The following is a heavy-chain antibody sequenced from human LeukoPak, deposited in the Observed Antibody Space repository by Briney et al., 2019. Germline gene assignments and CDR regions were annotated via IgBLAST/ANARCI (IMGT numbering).Heavy chain of an antibody. CDR1: GGSFSGYY. D-gene: IGHD6-13*01. Sequence: PSETLSLTCAVYGGSFSGYYWSWIRQPPGKGLEWIGEINHSGSTNYNASLKSRVTISVDTSKNQFSLKLSSVTAADTAVYYCARGGIAAAGTPENWFDPWGQGTLVTVSS. V-gene: IGHV4-34*01. CDR3: ARGGIAAAGTPENWFDP. J-gene: IGHJ5*02. CDR2: INHSGST.